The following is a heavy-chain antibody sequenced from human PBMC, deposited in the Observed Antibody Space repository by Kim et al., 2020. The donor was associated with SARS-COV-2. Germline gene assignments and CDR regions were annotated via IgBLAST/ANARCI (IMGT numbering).Heavy chain of an antibody. CDR3: ARGSYQLPPLFVY. D-gene: IGHD2-2*01. V-gene: IGHV3-33*01. J-gene: IGHJ4*02. Sequence: YADSGKGRFTISRDNSKNTLYLQMNSLRAEDTAVYYCARGSYQLPPLFVYWGQGTLVTVSS.